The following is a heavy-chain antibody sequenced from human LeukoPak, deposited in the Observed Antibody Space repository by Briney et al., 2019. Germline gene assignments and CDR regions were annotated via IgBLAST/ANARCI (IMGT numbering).Heavy chain of an antibody. CDR2: INHSGST. V-gene: IGHV4-34*01. CDR1: GGSFSGYY. CDR3: ARSGIVVVLDPTFDY. J-gene: IGHJ4*02. Sequence: SETLSLTCIVYGGSFSGYYWSWIRQPPGKGLEWIGEINHSGSTNYNPSLKSRVTISVDTSKNQSSLKLSSVTAADTAVYYCARSGIVVVLDPTFDYWGQGTLVTVSS. D-gene: IGHD3-22*01.